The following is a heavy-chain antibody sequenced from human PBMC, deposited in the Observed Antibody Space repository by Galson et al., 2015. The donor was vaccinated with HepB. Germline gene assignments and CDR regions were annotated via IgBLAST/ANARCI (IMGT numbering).Heavy chain of an antibody. V-gene: IGHV3-33*01. Sequence: SLRLSCAASGFTFSSYGMHWVRQAPGKGLERVAVIWYDGSNKYYADSVKGRFTISRDNSKNTLYLQMNSLRAEDTAVYYCARETHSFGTDYGMDVWGQGTTVTVSS. CDR1: GFTFSSYG. CDR3: ARETHSFGTDYGMDV. CDR2: IWYDGSNK. D-gene: IGHD3-16*01. J-gene: IGHJ6*02.